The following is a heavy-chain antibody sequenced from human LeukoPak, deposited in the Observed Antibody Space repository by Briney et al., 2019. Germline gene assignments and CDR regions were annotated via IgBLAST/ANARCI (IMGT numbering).Heavy chain of an antibody. CDR1: GFTFSSYD. CDR2: IWYDGSNK. CDR3: AKDMKPRAWADYYMDV. D-gene: IGHD1-26*01. Sequence: PGGSLRLSCAASGFTFSSYDMHWVRQAPGKGLEWVAVIWYDGSNKYYADSVKGRFTISRDNSKNTLYLQMNSLRAEDAAVYYCAKDMKPRAWADYYMDVWGKGTTVTVSS. V-gene: IGHV3-33*06. J-gene: IGHJ6*03.